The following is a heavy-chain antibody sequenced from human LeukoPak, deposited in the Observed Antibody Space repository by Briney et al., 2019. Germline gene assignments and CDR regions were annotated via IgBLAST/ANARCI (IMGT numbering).Heavy chain of an antibody. J-gene: IGHJ6*02. CDR2: IYSGGST. CDR1: GFTVSSNY. V-gene: IGHV3-53*01. D-gene: IGHD3-22*01. CDR3: ARDSLRWLRYYGMDV. Sequence: GGSLRLSCAASGFTVSSNYMSWVRQAPGKGLEWVSVIYSGGSTYYADSVKGRFTIPRDNSKNTLYLQMNSLRAEDTAVYYCARDSLRWLRYYGMDVWGQGTTVTVSS.